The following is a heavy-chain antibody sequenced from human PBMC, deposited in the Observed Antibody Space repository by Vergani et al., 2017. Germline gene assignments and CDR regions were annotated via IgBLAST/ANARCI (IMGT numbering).Heavy chain of an antibody. D-gene: IGHD7-27*01. Sequence: QVQLVQSGAEVKKPGASVKVSCKASGYTFTGNFMHWVRQAPGQGLEWMGWINPNSGGTNNAQKFQGRVTMTRDTSISTAYMELSRLRSDDTAVYYCARDRLGIEVPRFDYWGQGTLATVS. CDR3: ARDRLGIEVPRFDY. CDR2: INPNSGGT. V-gene: IGHV1-2*02. J-gene: IGHJ4*02. CDR1: GYTFTGNF.